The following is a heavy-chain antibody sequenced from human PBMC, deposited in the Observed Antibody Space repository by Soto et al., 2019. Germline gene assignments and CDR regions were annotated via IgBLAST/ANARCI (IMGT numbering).Heavy chain of an antibody. CDR3: AGRDYGDYKYYFDY. J-gene: IGHJ4*02. D-gene: IGHD4-17*01. CDR1: GFTFSAYA. CDR2: LVGSGGGI. V-gene: IGHV3-23*01. Sequence: PGGSLRLSCAASGFTFSAYAMSWVRQAPGKGLQWVSGLVGSGGGIQYADSVRGRFTVSRDNSKNTLYLQMNSLRAEDTAVYYCAGRDYGDYKYYFDYWGQGTLVTVSS.